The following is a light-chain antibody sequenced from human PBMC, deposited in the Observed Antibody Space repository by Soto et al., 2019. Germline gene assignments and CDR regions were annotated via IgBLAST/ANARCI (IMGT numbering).Light chain of an antibody. Sequence: QSVLTQPPSVSGAPGQRVTISCTGSSSNIGAGYDVHWYQQLPGTAPKLLIYGNNNRPSGVPDRFSGSKSGTSASVAITGLQAEDEADYYCQSYDSSLSGVVFGGGTKLTVL. J-gene: IGLJ2*01. CDR3: QSYDSSLSGVV. CDR1: SSNIGAGYD. V-gene: IGLV1-40*01. CDR2: GNN.